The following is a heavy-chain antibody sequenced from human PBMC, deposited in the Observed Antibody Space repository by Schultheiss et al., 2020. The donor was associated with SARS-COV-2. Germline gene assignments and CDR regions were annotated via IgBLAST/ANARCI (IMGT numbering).Heavy chain of an antibody. Sequence: GGSLRLSCAASGFTFSSYAMHWVRQAPGKGLEWVSGISWNSGSIGYADSVKGRFTISRENAKNSLYLQMNSLRAGDTAVYYCARGVLNDYGDYYFDYWGQGTLGTVAS. CDR3: ARGVLNDYGDYYFDY. CDR2: ISWNSGSI. V-gene: IGHV3-9*01. CDR1: GFTFSSYA. J-gene: IGHJ4*02. D-gene: IGHD4-17*01.